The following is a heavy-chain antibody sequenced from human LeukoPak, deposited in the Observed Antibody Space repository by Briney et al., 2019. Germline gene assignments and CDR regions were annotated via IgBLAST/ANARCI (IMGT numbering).Heavy chain of an antibody. CDR3: ARGGRRNDY. Sequence: SETLSLTCAVYGGSFSGYYWSWIRQPPGKGLEWIGEINHSGSTNYNPSLKSRVTISVDTSKNQFSLKLSSVTAADTAVYYRARGGRRNDYWGQGTLVTVSS. CDR2: INHSGST. V-gene: IGHV4-34*01. CDR1: GGSFSGYY. D-gene: IGHD6-6*01. J-gene: IGHJ4*02.